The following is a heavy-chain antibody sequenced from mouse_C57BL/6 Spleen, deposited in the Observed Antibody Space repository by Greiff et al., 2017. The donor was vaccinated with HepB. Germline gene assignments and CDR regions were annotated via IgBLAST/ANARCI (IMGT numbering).Heavy chain of an antibody. CDR1: GYAFSSSW. D-gene: IGHD1-1*01. V-gene: IGHV1-82*01. CDR3: ANYYGSSYGRVFDY. CDR2: IYPGDGDT. J-gene: IGHJ2*01. Sequence: VQLQQSGPELVKPGASVKISCKASGYAFSSSWMNWVKQRPGKGLEWIGRIYPGDGDTNYNGKFKGKATLTADKSSSTAYMQLSSLTSEDSAVYVCANYYGSSYGRVFDYWGQGTTLTVSS.